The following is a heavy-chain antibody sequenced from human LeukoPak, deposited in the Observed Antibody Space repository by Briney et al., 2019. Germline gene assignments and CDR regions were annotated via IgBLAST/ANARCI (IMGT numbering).Heavy chain of an antibody. CDR1: GFTFRSYE. J-gene: IGHJ4*02. CDR2: ISSSGSTI. D-gene: IGHD1-26*01. Sequence: GGSLRLSCAASGFTFRSYEMNWVRQDPGKGLEWVSYISSSGSTIYYADSVKGRFTSSRDNAKNSLYLQMNSLRAEDTAVYYCASPRKEGATYFDYWGQGTLVTVSS. CDR3: ASPRKEGATYFDY. V-gene: IGHV3-48*03.